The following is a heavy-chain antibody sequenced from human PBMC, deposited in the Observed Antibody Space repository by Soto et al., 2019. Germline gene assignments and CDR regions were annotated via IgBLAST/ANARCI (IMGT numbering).Heavy chain of an antibody. J-gene: IGHJ4*02. CDR3: ARVVRSGYGFDY. CDR2: IWYDGKNR. V-gene: IGHV3-33*01. D-gene: IGHD5-12*01. CDR1: GFTFSSYG. Sequence: QVQLVESGGGVVQPGRSLRLSCSAPGFTFSSYGMQWVRLAPGKGLEWVALIWYDGKNRYVADSVKDRFTVSRDNSKNTLYLQMNTVRPEDTAVYYCARVVRSGYGFDYWGQGTLVTVSA.